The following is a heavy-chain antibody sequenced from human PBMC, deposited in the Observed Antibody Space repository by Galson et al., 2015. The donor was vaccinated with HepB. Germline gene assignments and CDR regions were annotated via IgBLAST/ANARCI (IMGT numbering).Heavy chain of an antibody. Sequence: SLRLSCAASGFTFSSYSMNWVRQAPGKGPEWVSYISSSSSTIYYADSVKGRFTISRDNAKNSLYLQMNSLRDEETAVYYYASHGGRDIDYMDFWGKATTVTVSS. CDR2: ISSSSSTI. V-gene: IGHV3-48*02. CDR3: ASHGGRDIDYMDF. CDR1: GFTFSSYS. J-gene: IGHJ6*03. D-gene: IGHD2-15*01.